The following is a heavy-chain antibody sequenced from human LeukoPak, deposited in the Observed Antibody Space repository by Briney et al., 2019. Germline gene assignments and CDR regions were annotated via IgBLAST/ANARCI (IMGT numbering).Heavy chain of an antibody. CDR1: GFTSIAYA. CDR3: ARNQQLGGHSYYYYGMDV. D-gene: IGHD3-16*01. V-gene: IGHV3-23*01. J-gene: IGHJ6*02. CDR2: ISGGGVTT. Sequence: GGSLRLSCVGSGFTSIAYALTWARQAPGKGLEWVSGISGGGVTTYYADSVRGRFTISRDNSKNTLYLQMNSLRADDTAIYYCARNQQLGGHSYYYYGMDVWGQGTTVTVSS.